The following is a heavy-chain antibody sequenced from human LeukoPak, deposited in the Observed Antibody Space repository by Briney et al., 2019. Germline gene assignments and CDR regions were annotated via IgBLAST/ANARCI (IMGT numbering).Heavy chain of an antibody. CDR2: IYYSGST. CDR3: ARDETGGGYFDY. J-gene: IGHJ4*02. Sequence: PSETLSLTCAVYGGSFSGYYWSWIRQHPGKGLEWIGYIYYSGSTYYNPSLKSRVTISVDTSKNQFSLKLSSVTAADTAVYYCARDETGGGYFDYWGQGTLVTVSS. CDR1: GGSFSGYY. D-gene: IGHD3-10*01. V-gene: IGHV4-31*11.